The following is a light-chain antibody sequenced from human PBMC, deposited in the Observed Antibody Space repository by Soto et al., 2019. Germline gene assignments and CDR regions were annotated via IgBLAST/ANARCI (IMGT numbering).Light chain of an antibody. CDR3: SSYTSSSTLV. CDR2: EVS. V-gene: IGLV2-14*01. CDR1: SRDVGGYNY. J-gene: IGLJ2*01. Sequence: QSVLTQPASVSGSPGQSMTISCTGDSRDVGGYNYVSWYQQHPGKAPKLMIYEVSNRPSGVSNRFSGSKSGNTASLTISGLQAEDEADYYCSSYTSSSTLVFGGGTKLTVL.